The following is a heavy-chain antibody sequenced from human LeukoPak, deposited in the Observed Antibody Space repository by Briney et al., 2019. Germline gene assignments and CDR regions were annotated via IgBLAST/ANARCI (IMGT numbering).Heavy chain of an antibody. J-gene: IGHJ4*02. CDR1: GGSISSYY. D-gene: IGHD2-21*02. CDR3: ARRDGLKPFDY. CDR2: IYYSGST. V-gene: IGHV4-59*08. Sequence: SETLSLTCTVSGGSISSYYWSWIRQPPGKGLEWIGYIYYSGSTNYNPSLKSRVTISVDTSKNQFSLKLSSVTAADTAVYYCARRDGLKPFDYWGQGTLVTVSS.